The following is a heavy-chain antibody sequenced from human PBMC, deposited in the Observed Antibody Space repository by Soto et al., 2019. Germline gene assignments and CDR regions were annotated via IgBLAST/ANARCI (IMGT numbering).Heavy chain of an antibody. CDR1: GGSISSAGYY. J-gene: IGHJ3*01. CDR3: ARDPWRAPPEAAFDV. Sequence: SETLSLTCPVSGGSISSAGYYWSWIRQHPGKGLEWIGYIYFSGVTYYNPSLESRVTISVDTSKNQFSLRLSSVTAADTAVYYCARDPWRAPPEAAFDVWGQGTKVTVSS. CDR2: IYFSGVT. V-gene: IGHV4-31*03.